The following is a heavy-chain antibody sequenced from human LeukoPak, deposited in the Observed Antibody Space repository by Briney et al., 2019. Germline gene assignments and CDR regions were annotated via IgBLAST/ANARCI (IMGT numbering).Heavy chain of an antibody. CDR1: GFTFSSYG. D-gene: IGHD3-22*01. J-gene: IGHJ3*02. CDR2: IRYDGSNK. V-gene: IGHV3-30*02. Sequence: PGGSLRLSCAASGFTFSSYGMHWVRQAPGKGLEWVAFIRYDGSNKYYADSVKGRFTISRDNSKNTLYPQMNSLRAEDTAVYYCAKDGQRYDSSGYYPSMGAFDIWGQGTMVTVSS. CDR3: AKDGQRYDSSGYYPSMGAFDI.